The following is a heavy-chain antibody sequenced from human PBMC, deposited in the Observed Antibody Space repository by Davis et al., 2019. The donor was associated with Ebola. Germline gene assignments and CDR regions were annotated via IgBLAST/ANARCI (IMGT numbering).Heavy chain of an antibody. CDR3: AKEDEAPDM. CDR2: IHPRDGNT. J-gene: IGHJ3*02. CDR1: GYTFSSYG. Sequence: ASVKVSCKASGYTFSSYGFSWVRQAPGQGLEWMGLIHPRDGNTIYAQTFQGRLTMTRDTATDTVDMELSSLTSDDTAVYYCAKEDEAPDMWGQGTVVTVSS. V-gene: IGHV1-18*04. D-gene: IGHD6-6*01.